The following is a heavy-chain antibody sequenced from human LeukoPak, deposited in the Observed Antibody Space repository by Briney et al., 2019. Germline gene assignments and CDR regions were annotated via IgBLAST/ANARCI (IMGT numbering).Heavy chain of an antibody. CDR1: DFTLSTFT. CDR3: ARGSPRGGLDS. V-gene: IGHV3-48*01. D-gene: IGHD1-14*01. Sequence: GGSLTLSRAASDFTLSTFTMHWVRQPPGKGVEWVSSVSSSSRTIHYADCVQGLSTVSRDNANNSMYLQINDLRREDTAVYYCARGSPRGGLDSWGQGTLVTVSS. CDR2: VSSSSRTI. J-gene: IGHJ4*02.